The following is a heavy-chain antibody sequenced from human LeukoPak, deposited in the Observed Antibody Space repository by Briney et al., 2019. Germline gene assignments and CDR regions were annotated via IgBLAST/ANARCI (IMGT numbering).Heavy chain of an antibody. Sequence: ASVKVSCKASGYTFVGYYLHRVRQAPGQGLEWMAWIDPYTGNTHYAQKFQGRITVTRDTSLSTTYMELNWLTSDDTALYYCAREYSASEHWGQGTLVTVSS. J-gene: IGHJ1*01. CDR1: GYTFVGYY. CDR3: AREYSASEH. CDR2: IDPYTGNT. D-gene: IGHD5-12*01. V-gene: IGHV1-2*02.